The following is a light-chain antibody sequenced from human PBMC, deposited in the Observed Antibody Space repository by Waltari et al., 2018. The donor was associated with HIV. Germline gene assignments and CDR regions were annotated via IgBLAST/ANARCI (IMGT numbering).Light chain of an antibody. V-gene: IGLV2-14*01. CDR2: EVS. Sequence: QSALTQPASLSGSPGQSITISCTGTSSDVGGYNFVSWYQQHPGHAPKLIIYEVSNRPSGVSDRFSGSKSGNTASLIISGLQAEDEGDYYCSSYTSSTILGVFGGGTKVTVL. CDR1: SSDVGGYNF. J-gene: IGLJ3*02. CDR3: SSYTSSTILGV.